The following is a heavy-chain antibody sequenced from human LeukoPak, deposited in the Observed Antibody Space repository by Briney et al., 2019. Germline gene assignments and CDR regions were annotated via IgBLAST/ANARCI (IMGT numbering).Heavy chain of an antibody. CDR1: GGSFSGYY. J-gene: IGHJ4*02. V-gene: IGHV4-34*01. CDR3: AKVQWEPRTFDY. D-gene: IGHD1-26*01. Sequence: SETLSLTCAVYGGSFSGYYWSWIRQPPGKGLEWIGEINHSGSTNYNPSLKSRVTISVDTSKNQFSLKLSSVTAADTAVYYCAKVQWEPRTFDYWGQGTLVTVSS. CDR2: INHSGST.